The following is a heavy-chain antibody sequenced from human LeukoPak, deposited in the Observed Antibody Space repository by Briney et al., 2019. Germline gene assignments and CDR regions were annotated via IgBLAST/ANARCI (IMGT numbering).Heavy chain of an antibody. Sequence: SETLSLTCTVSGYSISSGYYWGWIRQPPGKGPEWIGSIYHSGSTYYNPSLKSRVTISVDTSKNQFSLKLSSVTAADTAVYYCARDFECHDWGQGTLVTVSS. D-gene: IGHD3-3*01. CDR1: GYSISSGYY. J-gene: IGHJ4*02. CDR3: ARDFECHD. CDR2: IYHSGST. V-gene: IGHV4-38-2*02.